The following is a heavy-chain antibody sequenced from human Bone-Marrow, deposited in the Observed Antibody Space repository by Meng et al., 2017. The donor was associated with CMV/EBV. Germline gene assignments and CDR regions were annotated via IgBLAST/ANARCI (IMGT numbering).Heavy chain of an antibody. D-gene: IGHD1-7*01. J-gene: IGHJ4*02. CDR3: AREGWWAEYNWNYEGIL. CDR1: GGSVSSGSYY. V-gene: IGHV4-61*01. CDR2: IYYSGST. Sequence: SGPTLVKPTQTLSLTCTVSGGSVSSGSYYWSWIRQPPGKGLEWIGYIYYSGSTNYNPSLKSRVTISVDTSKNQFSLKLSSVTAADTAVYYCAREGWWAEYNWNYEGILWGQGTLVTVSS.